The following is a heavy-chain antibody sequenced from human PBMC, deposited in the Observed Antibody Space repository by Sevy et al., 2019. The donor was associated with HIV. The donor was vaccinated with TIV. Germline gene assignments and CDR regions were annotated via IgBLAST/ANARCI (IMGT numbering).Heavy chain of an antibody. CDR2: IYSGGST. D-gene: IGHD5-18*01. V-gene: IGHV3-53*01. CDR1: GFTVSSNY. CDR3: ARNTRYSYGSLPY. Sequence: GGSLRLSCAASGFTVSSNYMSWVRQAPGKGLEWVSVIYSGGSTYYTDPVKGRFNISRNNSKNTLYLQMNSLRAEDTAVYYCARNTRYSYGSLPYWGQGTLVTVSS. J-gene: IGHJ4*02.